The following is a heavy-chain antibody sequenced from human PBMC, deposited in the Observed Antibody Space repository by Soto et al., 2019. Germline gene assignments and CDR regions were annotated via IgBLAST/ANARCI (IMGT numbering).Heavy chain of an antibody. CDR3: ARDPRGYSYGRPYYFDY. V-gene: IGHV3-30-3*01. CDR1: GFTFSSYA. D-gene: IGHD5-18*01. Sequence: QVQLVESGGGVVQPGRSLRLSCAASGFTFSSYAMHWVRQAPGKGLEWVAVISYDGSNKYYADSVKGRFTISRDNSKNTLYLQMNSLRAEDTAVYYCARDPRGYSYGRPYYFDYWGQGTLVTVSS. CDR2: ISYDGSNK. J-gene: IGHJ4*02.